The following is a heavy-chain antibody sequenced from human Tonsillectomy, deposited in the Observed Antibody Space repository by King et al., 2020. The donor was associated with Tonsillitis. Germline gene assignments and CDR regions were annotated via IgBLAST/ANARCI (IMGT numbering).Heavy chain of an antibody. J-gene: IGHJ3*02. CDR3: ARKAYYYDSSGYQDAFDI. CDR2: INHSGST. V-gene: IGHV4-34*01. Sequence: VQLQQWGAGLLKPSETLSLTCAVYGGSFSGYYWSWIRQPPGKGLEWIGEINHSGSTNYNPSLKSRVTVSVDTSKNQFSLKLCSVTAADTAVYYCARKAYYYDSSGYQDAFDIWGQGTMVTVSS. CDR1: GGSFSGYY. D-gene: IGHD3-22*01.